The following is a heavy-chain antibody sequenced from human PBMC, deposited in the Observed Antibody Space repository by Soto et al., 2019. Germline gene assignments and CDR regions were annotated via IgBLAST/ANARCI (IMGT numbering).Heavy chain of an antibody. CDR3: AKIADNWNHRSWYGMDV. J-gene: IGHJ6*02. CDR2: ISGSGGST. V-gene: IGHV3-23*01. D-gene: IGHD1-1*01. CDR1: GFTFSSYA. Sequence: EVQLLESGGGLVQPGGSLRLSCAASGFTFSSYAMSWVRQAPGKGLEWVSAISGSGGSTYYADSVKGRFTISRDKSKNTLYLQMNSLRAEDTAVYYCAKIADNWNHRSWYGMDVWGQGTTVTVSS.